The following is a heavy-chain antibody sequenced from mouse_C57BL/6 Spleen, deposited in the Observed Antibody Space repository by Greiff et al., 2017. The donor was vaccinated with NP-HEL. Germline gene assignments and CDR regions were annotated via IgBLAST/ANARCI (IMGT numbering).Heavy chain of an antibody. CDR3: ERYPYYSNGRYAMDY. V-gene: IGHV1-80*01. Sequence: VQLQQSGAELVKPGASVKISCKASGYAFSSYWMNWVKQRPGKGLEWIGQIYPGDGDTNYNGKFKGKATLTADKSSSTAYMQLSSLTSEDSAVYFCERYPYYSNGRYAMDYWGQGTSVTVSS. CDR1: GYAFSSYW. CDR2: IYPGDGDT. D-gene: IGHD2-5*01. J-gene: IGHJ4*01.